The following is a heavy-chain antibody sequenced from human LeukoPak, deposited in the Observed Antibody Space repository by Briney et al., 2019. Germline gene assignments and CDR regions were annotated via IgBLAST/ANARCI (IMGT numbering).Heavy chain of an antibody. V-gene: IGHV3-74*01. CDR2: ISTDGSST. Sequence: GGSLRLSCAASGFTFSSYWMHWVRQAPGKGLVWVSRISTDGSSTNSADSVKGRFTISRDNAKNTLYLQMNSLRAEDTAVYYCVREYSSSSGRAFDIWGQGTMATVSP. CDR1: GFTFSSYW. D-gene: IGHD6-6*01. CDR3: VREYSSSSGRAFDI. J-gene: IGHJ3*02.